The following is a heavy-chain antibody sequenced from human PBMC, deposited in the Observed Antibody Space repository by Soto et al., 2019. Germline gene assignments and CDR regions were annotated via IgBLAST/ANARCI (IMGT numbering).Heavy chain of an antibody. CDR1: GGSISSSSYY. CDR3: ARQSYSTSSWDY. D-gene: IGHD6-6*01. J-gene: IGHJ4*02. CDR2: IYYSGST. Sequence: ETLSLTCTVSGGSISSSSYYWGWIRQPPGKGLEWIGSIYYSGSTYYNPSLKSRVTISVDTSKNQFSLKLSFVTAADTAVYFCARQSYSTSSWDYWGQGPLVTVSS. V-gene: IGHV4-39*01.